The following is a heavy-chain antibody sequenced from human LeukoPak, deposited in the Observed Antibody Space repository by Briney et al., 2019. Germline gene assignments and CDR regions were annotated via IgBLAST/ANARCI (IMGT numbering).Heavy chain of an antibody. CDR1: GFTFSSYG. J-gene: IGHJ4*02. CDR3: AKNHEGLGY. CDR2: ISYDGSNK. Sequence: GGALRHSCAASGFTFSSYGMPWVRQAPGKGLEWVAVISYDGSNKYYADSVKGRVTISRDNSKNTLYLQMNSPRAEDTAVYYCAKNHEGLGYWGQGTLVTVSS. V-gene: IGHV3-30*18.